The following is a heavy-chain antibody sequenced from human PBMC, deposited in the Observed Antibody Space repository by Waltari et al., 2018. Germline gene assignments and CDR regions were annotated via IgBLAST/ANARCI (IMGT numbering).Heavy chain of an antibody. V-gene: IGHV3-21*01. CDR2: ISSSIIYI. Sequence: EVQLVESGGGLVKPGGSLRLSCAASGFTFSSYSMNWVRQAPGKGLEWVSSISSSIIYIYYADSVKGRFTISRDNAKNSLYLQMNSLRAEDTAVYYCASNLIAAAGFVGYWGQGTLVTVSS. J-gene: IGHJ4*02. CDR3: ASNLIAAAGFVGY. D-gene: IGHD6-13*01. CDR1: GFTFSSYS.